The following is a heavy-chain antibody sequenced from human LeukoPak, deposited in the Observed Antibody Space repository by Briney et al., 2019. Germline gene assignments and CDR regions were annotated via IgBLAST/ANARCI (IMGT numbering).Heavy chain of an antibody. CDR1: DGSMGTYY. V-gene: IGHV4-59*08. D-gene: IGHD2-2*01. J-gene: IGHJ4*02. CDR2: IYYSGST. Sequence: PSETLSLTCSVSDGSMGTYYWGWIRQPPGKGLEWIGYIYYSGSTTYNPSLKSRVTVSVDTSKNQFSLKLTSMTAADTAVYYCARGRLGRQHASFFDSWGQETLVTVSS. CDR3: ARGRLGRQHASFFDS.